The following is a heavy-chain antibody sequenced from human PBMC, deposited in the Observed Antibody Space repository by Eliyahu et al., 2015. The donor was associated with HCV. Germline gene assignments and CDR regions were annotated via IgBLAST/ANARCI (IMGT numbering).Heavy chain of an antibody. Sequence: EVQLVESGGGLFQPGGSLXLSCAASGFTVSTNYMSWVRQAPGKGLEWVSIIYSESESSTYYADSVKGRFTISRDNSKNTLYLQMNSLRAEDTAVYYCAKALYGGNGGCWGQGTLVTVSS. V-gene: IGHV3-53*01. D-gene: IGHD4-23*01. CDR3: AKALYGGNGGC. J-gene: IGHJ4*02. CDR2: IYSESESST. CDR1: GFTVSTNY.